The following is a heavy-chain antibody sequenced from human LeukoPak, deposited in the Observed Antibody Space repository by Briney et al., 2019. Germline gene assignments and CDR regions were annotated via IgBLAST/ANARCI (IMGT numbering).Heavy chain of an antibody. CDR3: ASRTGTTTYYFDY. D-gene: IGHD1-7*01. CDR1: GGSFSGYY. V-gene: IGHV4-34*01. CDR2: INHSGST. Sequence: PSETLSLTCAVYGGSFSGYYWSWIRQPPGKGLEWIGEINHSGSTNYNPSLKSRVTISVDTSKNQFSLKLSSVTAADTAVYYCASRTGTTTYYFDYWGQGTLVTVSS. J-gene: IGHJ4*02.